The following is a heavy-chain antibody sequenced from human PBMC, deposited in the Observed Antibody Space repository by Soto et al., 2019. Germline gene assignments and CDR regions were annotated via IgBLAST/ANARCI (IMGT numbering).Heavy chain of an antibody. Sequence: PGGSLRLSCAASGFTFSTYSMSWVRQAPGKGLEWVSSISSSSSYIYYADSVKGRFTISRDNAKNSLYLQMNSLRAEDTAVYYCARWGGSYNFDHWGQGTLVTVSS. V-gene: IGHV3-21*01. J-gene: IGHJ4*02. CDR3: ARWGGSYNFDH. CDR2: ISSSSSYI. D-gene: IGHD1-26*01. CDR1: GFTFSTYS.